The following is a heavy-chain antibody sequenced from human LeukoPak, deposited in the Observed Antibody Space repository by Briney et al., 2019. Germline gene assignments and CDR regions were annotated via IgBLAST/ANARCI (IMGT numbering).Heavy chain of an antibody. Sequence: ASVKVSCKASGYTFTSYYMHWVRQAPGQGLEWMGIINPSGGSTSYAQKFQGRVTMTTDTSTSTVYMELSSLRSEDTAVYYCAREEGVILTGYRGWYFDYGGQGPLVTVSP. J-gene: IGHJ4*02. CDR2: INPSGGST. V-gene: IGHV1-46*01. CDR3: AREEGVILTGYRGWYFDY. D-gene: IGHD3-9*01. CDR1: GYTFTSYY.